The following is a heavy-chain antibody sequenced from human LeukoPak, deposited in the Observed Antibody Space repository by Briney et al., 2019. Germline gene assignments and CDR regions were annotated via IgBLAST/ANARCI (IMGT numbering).Heavy chain of an antibody. D-gene: IGHD2-15*01. V-gene: IGHV3-21*01. CDR2: ISSSSNYI. Sequence: GGSLRLSCAASGFTFSSYSMNWVRQAPGKGLEWVSSISSSSNYIYYADSVKGRFTISRDNAKNSLYLQMNSLRAEDTAVYYCVRGEVAAFNWFDSWGQGTLVTVSS. CDR3: VRGEVAAFNWFDS. J-gene: IGHJ5*01. CDR1: GFTFSSYS.